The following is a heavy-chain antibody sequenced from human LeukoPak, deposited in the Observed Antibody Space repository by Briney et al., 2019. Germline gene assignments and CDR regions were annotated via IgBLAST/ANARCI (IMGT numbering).Heavy chain of an antibody. V-gene: IGHV3-23*01. Sequence: GGSLRLSCAASGFTFTNYAMSWVRQAPGKGLEWVSAISGGGDSTYYADSVRGRFTISRDNSKNTLYLQMNSLRAEDTAVYYCSRRSIWNGGELDYWGQGTLVTVSS. CDR2: ISGGGDST. CDR3: SRRSIWNGGELDY. D-gene: IGHD6-13*01. J-gene: IGHJ4*02. CDR1: GFTFTNYA.